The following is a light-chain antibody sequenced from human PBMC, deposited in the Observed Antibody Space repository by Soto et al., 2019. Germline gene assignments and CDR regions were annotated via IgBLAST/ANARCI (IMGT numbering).Light chain of an antibody. CDR2: DVS. J-gene: IGLJ1*01. V-gene: IGLV2-14*01. Sequence: QSALTQPASVSGSPGQSITISCTGTSSDVGGYNYVSWYQQHPGKAPKLMIYDVSNRPSGVSNRCSGSKSGNTASLTISGLQAEDEADYYCSSYTSSSPLYVFGTGTKLTVL. CDR3: SSYTSSSPLYV. CDR1: SSDVGGYNY.